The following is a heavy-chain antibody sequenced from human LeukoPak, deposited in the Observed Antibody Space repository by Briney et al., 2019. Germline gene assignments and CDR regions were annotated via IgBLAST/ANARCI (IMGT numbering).Heavy chain of an antibody. J-gene: IGHJ4*02. CDR3: TREVSGSSYFDY. D-gene: IGHD1-26*01. V-gene: IGHV3-74*01. CDR2: ISNDGNSK. Sequence: PGGSLRLSCAASGFTLRSYTMNWVRQAPGKGLVWVSRISNDGNSKTYEDSVKGRFTISRDNAKNTLYLQMNSLRAEDTAVYYCTREVSGSSYFDYWGQGTLVTVSS. CDR1: GFTLRSYT.